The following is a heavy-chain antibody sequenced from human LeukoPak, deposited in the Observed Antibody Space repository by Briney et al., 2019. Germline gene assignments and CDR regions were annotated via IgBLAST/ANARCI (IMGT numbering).Heavy chain of an antibody. CDR1: GYTFTGYY. CDR2: INPNSGGT. CDR3: AREISGANNCGGDCYALVY. Sequence: ASVEVSCKASGYTFTGYYMHWVRQAPGQGLEWMGWINPNSGGTNYAQKFQGRVTMTRDTSISTAYMELSRLRSDDTAVYYCAREISGANNCGGDCYALVYWGQGTLVTVSS. V-gene: IGHV1-2*02. D-gene: IGHD2-21*01. J-gene: IGHJ4*02.